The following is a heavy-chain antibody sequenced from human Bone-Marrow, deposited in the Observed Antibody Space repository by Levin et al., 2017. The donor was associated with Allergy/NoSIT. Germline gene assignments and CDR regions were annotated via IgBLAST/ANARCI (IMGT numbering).Heavy chain of an antibody. Sequence: GGSLRLSCAASGFTFSSYSINWVRQAPGKGLEWVSSISSSSSYIYYADSVKGRFTISRDNAKNSLYLQMNSLRAEDTAVYYCARAPWRDPRLSPDRLTYGDYGNNWFDPWGQGTLVTVSS. D-gene: IGHD4-17*01. CDR2: ISSSSSYI. J-gene: IGHJ5*02. CDR3: ARAPWRDPRLSPDRLTYGDYGNNWFDP. V-gene: IGHV3-21*01. CDR1: GFTFSSYS.